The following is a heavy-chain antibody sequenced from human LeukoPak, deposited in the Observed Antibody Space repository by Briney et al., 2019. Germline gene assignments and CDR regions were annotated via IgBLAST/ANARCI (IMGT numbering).Heavy chain of an antibody. CDR3: ATGYTNGVSQEVWLDP. Sequence: SETLSLTCTVSGGSISSRSYYWGWIRQPPGKGLEWIGSVYYSGNTYYNPSLKSRVSMSVDTSKNQFSLKLSSVTAADTAMYYCATGYTNGVSQEVWLDPWGQGILVTVPS. CDR2: VYYSGNT. J-gene: IGHJ5*02. V-gene: IGHV4-39*07. D-gene: IGHD2-8*01. CDR1: GGSISSRSYY.